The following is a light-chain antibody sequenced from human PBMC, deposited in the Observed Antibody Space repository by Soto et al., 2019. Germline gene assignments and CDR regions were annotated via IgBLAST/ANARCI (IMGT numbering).Light chain of an antibody. J-gene: IGKJ1*01. V-gene: IGKV3-20*01. CDR3: QQYGTSPRT. CDR1: QSINSNY. CDR2: GAS. Sequence: EIVLTQSPGTLSLSPWERATLSCRASQSINSNYLAWYQLKPGQAPRLLIYGASIRATAIPDRFSGSVSGTDFTLTISRLDPEDFAVYFCQQYGTSPRTFGQGTKVEIK.